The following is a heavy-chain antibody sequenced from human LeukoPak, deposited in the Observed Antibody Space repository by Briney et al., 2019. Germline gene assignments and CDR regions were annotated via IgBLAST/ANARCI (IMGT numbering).Heavy chain of an antibody. V-gene: IGHV4-4*07. CDR2: LYISGST. CDR1: GASISSYY. Sequence: SETLSLTCTVSGASISSYYYNWIRQTAGGGLEWIGRLYISGSTDYNPSLKSRVTIPVGTSNNQFSLKLNSVTAADTAVYFCARDLSGSLYFDYWGQGVLVTVSS. J-gene: IGHJ4*02. D-gene: IGHD3-10*01. CDR3: ARDLSGSLYFDY.